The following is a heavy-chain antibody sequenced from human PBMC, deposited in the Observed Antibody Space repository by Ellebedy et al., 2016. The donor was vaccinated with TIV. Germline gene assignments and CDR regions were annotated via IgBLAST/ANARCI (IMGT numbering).Heavy chain of an antibody. CDR1: GFTFSSYT. CDR2: ISSRGTYI. Sequence: GESLKISCAASGFTFSSYTMNWVRQAPGKGLEWVSSISSRGTYIHYADSFKGRFTISRDNAKSSLYLQMNSLRADDTAVYYCARAGGAVTGTGYGMDVWGQGTTVTVSS. J-gene: IGHJ6*02. CDR3: ARAGGAVTGTGYGMDV. V-gene: IGHV3-21*01. D-gene: IGHD6-19*01.